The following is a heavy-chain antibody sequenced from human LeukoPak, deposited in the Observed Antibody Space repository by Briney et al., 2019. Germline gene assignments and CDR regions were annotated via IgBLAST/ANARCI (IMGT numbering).Heavy chain of an antibody. CDR2: IFYSGST. J-gene: IGHJ4*02. CDR1: GGSISSSNYY. CDR3: ARDATVTRGFDY. D-gene: IGHD4-17*01. V-gene: IGHV4-39*07. Sequence: SETLSLTCTVSGGSISSSNYYWGWIRQAPGKGLEWIGSIFYSGSTYYNPSLKSRVTISVDTSKNQFSLKLSSVTAADTAVYYCARDATVTRGFDYWGQGTLVTVSS.